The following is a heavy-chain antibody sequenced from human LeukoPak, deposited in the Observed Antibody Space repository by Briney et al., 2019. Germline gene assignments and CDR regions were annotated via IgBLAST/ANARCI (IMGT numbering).Heavy chain of an antibody. J-gene: IGHJ3*02. D-gene: IGHD3-10*01. V-gene: IGHV3-7*01. CDR3: AREPGIGYAFDI. Sequence: PGGSLRLSCVVSGFSFTNSWMTWVRQTPGKGLEWVASIKQDGSEKHYVDSVKGRFTISRDNTKNSLYLQMNSLRAEDTPVYYCAREPGIGYAFDIWGQGTMVAVSS. CDR1: GFSFTNSW. CDR2: IKQDGSEK.